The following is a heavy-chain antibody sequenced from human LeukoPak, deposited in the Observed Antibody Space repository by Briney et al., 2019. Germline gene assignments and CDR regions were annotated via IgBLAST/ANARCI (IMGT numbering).Heavy chain of an antibody. CDR3: ARRVGRSGYYFLGPYWFDP. V-gene: IGHV1-69*05. Sequence: SVKVSCKASGGTFSSYAISWVRQAPGQGLEWMGGIIPIFGTANYAQKFQGRVTITTDESTSTAYMELSSLRSEDTAVYYCARRVGRSGYYFLGPYWFDPWGQGTLVTVSS. CDR1: GGTFSSYA. D-gene: IGHD3-3*01. CDR2: IIPIFGTA. J-gene: IGHJ5*02.